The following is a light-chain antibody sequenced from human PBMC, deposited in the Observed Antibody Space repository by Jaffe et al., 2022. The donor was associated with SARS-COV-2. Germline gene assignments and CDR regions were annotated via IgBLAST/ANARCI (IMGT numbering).Light chain of an antibody. J-gene: IGLJ3*02. Sequence: QSVLTQPPSASGTPGQRVTISCSGSSFNIGPNTVNWYQQLPGTAPKLLIYSNNQRPSGVPDRFSGSKSGTSASLAISGLQSEDEADYYCAAWDDSLKGRVFGGGTKLTVL. CDR1: SFNIGPNT. CDR3: AAWDDSLKGRV. CDR2: SNN. V-gene: IGLV1-44*01.